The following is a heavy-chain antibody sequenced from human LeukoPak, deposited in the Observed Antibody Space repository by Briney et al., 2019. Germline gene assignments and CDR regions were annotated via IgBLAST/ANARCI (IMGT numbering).Heavy chain of an antibody. CDR2: ISSNGGST. CDR3: ARGYCSGGSCYGYYFDY. Sequence: GGSLRLSCAASGFTFSSYAMHWVRQAPGKGLEYVSAISSNGGSTYYANSVKGRFTISRDNSKNTLYLQMGSLRAEDMAVYYCARGYCSGGSCYGYYFDYWGQGTLVTVS. V-gene: IGHV3-64*01. CDR1: GFTFSSYA. D-gene: IGHD2-15*01. J-gene: IGHJ4*02.